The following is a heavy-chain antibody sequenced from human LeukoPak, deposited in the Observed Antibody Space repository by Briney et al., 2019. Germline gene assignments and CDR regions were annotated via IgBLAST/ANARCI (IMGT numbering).Heavy chain of an antibody. CDR3: ARGLASGYPPIPFDY. V-gene: IGHV4-34*12. CDR2: IIDTGST. Sequence: SETLSLTCAVYGESFSGYYWTWIRQPPGKGLGWIGEIIDTGSTKYNSSLKSRVTISVDTSKNEFSLNLTSVTAADTAVYYCARGLASGYPPIPFDYWGQGTLVTVSS. CDR1: GESFSGYY. D-gene: IGHD3-3*01. J-gene: IGHJ4*02.